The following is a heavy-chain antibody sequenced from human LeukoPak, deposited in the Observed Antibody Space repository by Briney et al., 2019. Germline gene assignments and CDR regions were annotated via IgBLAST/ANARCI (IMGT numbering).Heavy chain of an antibody. CDR3: ARDFNSGYGPFDS. V-gene: IGHV4-31*02. CDR2: IYYSGST. CDR1: GGSITNGDYY. Sequence: SETLSLTCTVSGGSITNGDYYWSWIRQHPGKGLEWIGYIYYSGSTYYNSSLETRVSLSVDTSKSQFSLEVSSVTAADTAVYYCARDFNSGYGPFDSWGQGTLVTVSS. J-gene: IGHJ4*02. D-gene: IGHD5-12*01.